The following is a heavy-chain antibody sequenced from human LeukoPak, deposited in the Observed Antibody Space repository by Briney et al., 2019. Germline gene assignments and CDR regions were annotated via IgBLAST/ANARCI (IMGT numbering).Heavy chain of an antibody. CDR1: GYTFTGYY. V-gene: IGHV1-2*02. CDR3: ARDPRAAAAGMANWFDP. D-gene: IGHD6-13*01. CDR2: INPNSGGT. Sequence: ASVKVSCKASGYTFTGYYMHWVRQAPGQGLEWMGWINPNSGGTNYAQKFQGRVTMTRDTSISTAYMELSRLRSDDTAVYYCARDPRAAAAGMANWFDPWGQGTLVTVSS. J-gene: IGHJ5*02.